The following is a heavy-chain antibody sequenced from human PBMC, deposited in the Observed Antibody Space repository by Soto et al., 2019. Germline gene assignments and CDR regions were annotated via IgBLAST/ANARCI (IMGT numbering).Heavy chain of an antibody. CDR2: VFHTGNT. CDR3: ARKAWVRFDY. J-gene: IGHJ4*02. Sequence: SSETLSLTCAVSGDSISSSVWWSGVRQPPGKGLEWSGEVFHTGNTNYSPSHKSRVTMSVDKSTNEFSLKVTSVTAADTAIYYCARKAWVRFDYWGQGALVTVSS. CDR1: GDSISSSVW. V-gene: IGHV4-4*02. D-gene: IGHD7-27*01.